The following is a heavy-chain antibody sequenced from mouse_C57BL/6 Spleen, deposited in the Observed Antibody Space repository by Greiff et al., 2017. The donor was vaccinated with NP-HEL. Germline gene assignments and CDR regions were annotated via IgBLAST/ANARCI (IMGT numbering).Heavy chain of an antibody. J-gene: IGHJ2*01. D-gene: IGHD2-4*01. CDR1: GYTFTSYW. Sequence: QVQLKQPGAELVKPGASVKLSCKASGYTFTSYWMQWVKQRPGQGLEWIGEIDPSDSYTNYNQKFKGKATLTVDTSSSTAYMQLSSLTSEDSAVYYCARPYDYVFDYWGQGTTLTVSS. CDR2: IDPSDSYT. CDR3: ARPYDYVFDY. V-gene: IGHV1-50*01.